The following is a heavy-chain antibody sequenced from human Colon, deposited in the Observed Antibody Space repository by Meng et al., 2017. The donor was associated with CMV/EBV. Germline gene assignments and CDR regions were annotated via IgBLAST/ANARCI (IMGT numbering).Heavy chain of an antibody. CDR3: ARERYSYGSNWFDP. CDR1: GFTFSSYA. D-gene: IGHD5-18*01. Sequence: GESLKISCAASGFTFSSYAMHWVRQAPGKGLEWVAVISYDGSNKYYADSVKGRFTISRDNSKTTLYLQMNSLRAEDTAVYYCARERYSYGSNWFDPWGQGTLVTVSS. J-gene: IGHJ5*02. V-gene: IGHV3-30*04. CDR2: ISYDGSNK.